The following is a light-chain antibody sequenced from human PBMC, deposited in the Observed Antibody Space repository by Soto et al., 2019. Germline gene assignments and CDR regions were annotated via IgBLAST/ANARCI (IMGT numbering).Light chain of an antibody. Sequence: DIQMTQSPSSLSASAGDRVTITCRASQGISNSLAWYQQKPGKVPKLLIYTASTLQSGVPSRFSGRGFGTDFTLTITSLQPEDVATYYCQKYNSAPLTFGGGTKVEIK. CDR2: TAS. V-gene: IGKV1-27*01. J-gene: IGKJ4*01. CDR1: QGISNS. CDR3: QKYNSAPLT.